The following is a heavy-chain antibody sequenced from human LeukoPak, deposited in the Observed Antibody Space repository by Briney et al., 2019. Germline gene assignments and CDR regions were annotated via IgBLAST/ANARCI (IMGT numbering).Heavy chain of an antibody. V-gene: IGHV4-59*01. J-gene: IGHJ6*02. Sequence: PPETLPLTCTVSGGSISTYYWTWIRQPPGKRLEWIGFSHYSGSTNYNPSLKSRVTMSVDTSTNQFSLKLNSVTAADTAVYYCARAPRGESDAASGFYGVDVWGQGTTVTVSS. D-gene: IGHD3-22*01. CDR3: ARAPRGESDAASGFYGVDV. CDR1: GGSISTYY. CDR2: SHYSGST.